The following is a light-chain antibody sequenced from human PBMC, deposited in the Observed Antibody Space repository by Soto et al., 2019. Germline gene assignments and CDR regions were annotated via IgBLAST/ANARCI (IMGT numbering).Light chain of an antibody. CDR1: SSNIGANT. CDR3: AALDDSLNGVV. Sequence: QSVLTQPPSASGTPGQRVTISCSGSSSNIGANTVNWYQQLPGTAPKLLIYSHNQRPSGVPDRFSASKSGTSASLAISGLQSEDEADYYCAALDDSLNGVVFGGGTKLTVL. V-gene: IGLV1-44*01. CDR2: SHN. J-gene: IGLJ2*01.